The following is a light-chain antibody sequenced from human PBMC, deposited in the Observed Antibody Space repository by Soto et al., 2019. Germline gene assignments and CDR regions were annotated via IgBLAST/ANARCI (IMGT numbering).Light chain of an antibody. CDR1: QSVSRK. Sequence: EILIKKSPATVSVYPGERATLSCRASQSVSRKLAWYQHKPGQAPRLLIYDTSTRAADIPARFSGSGSGTDFTLTISSLQSEDFAVYYCQQYNHWRSISFGQGTRLEIK. CDR3: QQYNHWRSIS. CDR2: DTS. J-gene: IGKJ5*01. V-gene: IGKV3-15*01.